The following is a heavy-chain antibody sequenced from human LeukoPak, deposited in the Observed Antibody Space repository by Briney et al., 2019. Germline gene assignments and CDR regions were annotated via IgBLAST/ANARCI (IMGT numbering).Heavy chain of an antibody. V-gene: IGHV4-59*01. CDR3: ARDSLGRRDGYNMVWFDP. D-gene: IGHD5-24*01. CDR1: GGSISSYY. Sequence: PSETLSLTCTVSGGSISSYYWSWIRQPPGKGLEWIGYIYYSGSTNYNPSLKSRVTISVDTSKNQFSLKLSSVTAADTAVYYCARDSLGRRDGYNMVWFDPWGQGTLVTVSS. CDR2: IYYSGST. J-gene: IGHJ5*02.